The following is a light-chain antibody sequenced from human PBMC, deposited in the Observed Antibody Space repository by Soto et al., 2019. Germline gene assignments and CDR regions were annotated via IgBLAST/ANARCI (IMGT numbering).Light chain of an antibody. CDR1: QSVSSTY. J-gene: IGKJ1*01. CDR2: GAS. Sequence: EIVLTQSPGTLSLSAGERAALFGRASQSVSSTYLAWYQQKPGQAPRLLIYGASSRATGIPDRFSGSGSGTDFTLIISRLEPEDFAVYYCQQYAGSPWTFGQGTKVDIK. V-gene: IGKV3-20*01. CDR3: QQYAGSPWT.